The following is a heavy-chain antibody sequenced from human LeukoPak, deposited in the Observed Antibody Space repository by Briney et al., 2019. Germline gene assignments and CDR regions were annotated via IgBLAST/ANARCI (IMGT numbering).Heavy chain of an antibody. D-gene: IGHD5-24*01. J-gene: IGHJ4*02. CDR1: GFTFSYYW. CDR2: ITRDGSYA. V-gene: IGHV3-74*01. CDR3: ARDGDGYNFDF. Sequence: GGSLRLSCAASGFTFSYYWMTWVRQVPGKGLVWVSRITRDGSYANYADSVKGRFTFSRDNARNTLYLQMNSLRAEDTAVYYCARDGDGYNFDFWGQGALVTVSS.